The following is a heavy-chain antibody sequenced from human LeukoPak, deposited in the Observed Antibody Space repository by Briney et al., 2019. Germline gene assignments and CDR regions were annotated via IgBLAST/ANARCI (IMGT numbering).Heavy chain of an antibody. CDR1: GYSFTSYG. CDR3: ARAIAVAGTTMDFQR. D-gene: IGHD6-19*01. Sequence: ASVKVSCKASGYSFTSYGISWVRQAPGQGLEWMGWISAYNGNTHYEQKLQVRFTMTTDTSTSTAYMELRSLRSDDTAVYYCARAIAVAGTTMDFQRWGQGTLVTVSS. J-gene: IGHJ1*01. CDR2: ISAYNGNT. V-gene: IGHV1-18*01.